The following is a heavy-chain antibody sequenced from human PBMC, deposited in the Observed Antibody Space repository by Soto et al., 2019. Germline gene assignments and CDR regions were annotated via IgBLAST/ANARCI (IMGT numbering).Heavy chain of an antibody. CDR3: AHGPSTWYYGSGSNPERFDP. Sequence: SGPTLVKPTQTLTLTCTFSGFSLSTSGVGVGWIRQPPGKALEWLALIYWDDDKRYSPSLKSRLTITKDTSKNQVVLTMTNMDPVDTATYYCAHGPSTWYYGSGSNPERFDPWGQGTLVTVSS. D-gene: IGHD3-10*01. J-gene: IGHJ5*02. CDR1: GFSLSTSGVG. V-gene: IGHV2-5*02. CDR2: IYWDDDK.